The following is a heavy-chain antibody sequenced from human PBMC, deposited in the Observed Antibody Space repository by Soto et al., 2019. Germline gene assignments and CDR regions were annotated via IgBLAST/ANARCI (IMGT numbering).Heavy chain of an antibody. Sequence: SETLSLTCTVSGGSISSGDYYWNWIRQPPGKGLEWIGFMYNRGSTYYNPSLKSRVTISVDTSKNQFSLKLTSVTAADTAVYYCARNDYDYVWESPGGDAFDIWGQGTLVTVSS. CDR2: MYNRGST. J-gene: IGHJ3*02. CDR3: ARNDYDYVWESPGGDAFDI. D-gene: IGHD3-16*01. V-gene: IGHV4-30-4*01. CDR1: GGSISSGDYY.